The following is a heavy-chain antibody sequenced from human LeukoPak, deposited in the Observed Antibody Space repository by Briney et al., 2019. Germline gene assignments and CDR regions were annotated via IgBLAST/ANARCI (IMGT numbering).Heavy chain of an antibody. V-gene: IGHV3-30*18. CDR1: GFTFSDYY. Sequence: GGSLRLSCAASGFTFSDYYMSWIRQAPGKGLEWVAVISYDGSNKYYADSVKGRFTISRDNSKNTLYLQMNSLRAEDTAVYYCAKVGISGDFDPWGQGTLVTVSS. CDR2: ISYDGSNK. CDR3: AKVGISGDFDP. D-gene: IGHD2-15*01. J-gene: IGHJ5*02.